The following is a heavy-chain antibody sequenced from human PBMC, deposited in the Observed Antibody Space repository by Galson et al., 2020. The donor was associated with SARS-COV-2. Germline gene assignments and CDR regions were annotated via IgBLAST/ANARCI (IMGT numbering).Heavy chain of an antibody. CDR1: GFTFSSYG. D-gene: IGHD3-10*01. CDR3: ANETPALYGSSYMDV. V-gene: IGHV3-30*18. J-gene: IGHJ6*03. Sequence: GESLKISCAASGFTFSSYGMHWVRQAPGKGLEWVAVISYDGSNKYYADSVKGRFTISRDNSKNTLYLQMNSLRAEDTAVYYCANETPALYGSSYMDVWGKGTTVTISS. CDR2: ISYDGSNK.